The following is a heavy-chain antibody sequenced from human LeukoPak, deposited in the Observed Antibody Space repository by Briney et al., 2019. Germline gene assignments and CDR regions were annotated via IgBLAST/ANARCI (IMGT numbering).Heavy chain of an antibody. CDR3: AKLYSGRIDY. V-gene: IGHV5-51*01. D-gene: IGHD1-26*01. CDR2: ILPGDSDT. Sequence: GESLKISCKGSGYSFTNYWIGWVRQMPGKGLEWMGIILPGDSDTRYSPSFQDQVTISADKSISTAYLQWNSLKASDTAIYYCAKLYSGRIDYWGQGTLVSVS. CDR1: GYSFTNYW. J-gene: IGHJ4*02.